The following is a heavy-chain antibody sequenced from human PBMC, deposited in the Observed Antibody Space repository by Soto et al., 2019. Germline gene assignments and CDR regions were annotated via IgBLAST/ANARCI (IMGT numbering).Heavy chain of an antibody. Sequence: VQLQQWGAGLLKPSETLSLTCAVYGASFSGYYWGWIRQPPGKGLEWSGEVTPSGSTSYNPSLNSRVTISVDKSKNQFSLRLSAVTAADTAVYYCTRGVERAKTGYWGQGTLVTVSS. CDR3: TRGVERAKTGY. V-gene: IGHV4-34*01. CDR2: VTPSGST. J-gene: IGHJ4*02. D-gene: IGHD5-18*01. CDR1: GASFSGYY.